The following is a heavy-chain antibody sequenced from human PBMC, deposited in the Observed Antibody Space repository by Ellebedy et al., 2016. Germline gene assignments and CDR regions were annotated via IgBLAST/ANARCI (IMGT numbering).Heavy chain of an antibody. CDR1: GGSISSGGYY. CDR3: ATIQLWLMDV. J-gene: IGHJ6*02. CDR2: IYCSGST. Sequence: SETLSLXCTVSGGSISSGGYYWSWIRQHPGKGLEWIGYIYCSGSTYYNPSLKSRVTISVDTSKNQFSLKLSSVTAADTAVYYCATIQLWLMDVWGQGTTVTVSS. V-gene: IGHV4-31*03. D-gene: IGHD5-18*01.